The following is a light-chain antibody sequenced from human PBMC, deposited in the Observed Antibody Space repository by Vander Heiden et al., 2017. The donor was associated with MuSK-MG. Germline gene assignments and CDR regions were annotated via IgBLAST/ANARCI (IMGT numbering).Light chain of an antibody. CDR3: QSYDSSNLV. J-gene: IGLJ2*01. CDR2: EDN. Sequence: NFMLAPPHPVSESRGKTVTISCTSSSGSIASNYVQWYQQRPASAPTTVIYEDNQRPSGVPDRFSGSIDSSSTSASLTISGLKTEDEADYYCQSYDSSNLVFGGGTKLTVL. V-gene: IGLV6-57*02. CDR1: SGSIASNY.